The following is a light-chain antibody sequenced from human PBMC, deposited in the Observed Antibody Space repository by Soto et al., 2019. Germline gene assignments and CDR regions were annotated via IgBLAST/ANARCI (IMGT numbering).Light chain of an antibody. Sequence: QSALTQPASVSGSPGQSITISCTGTRRDVGAYNYVSWYQHHPGKAPKLLIYQVTYRPSGVSTRFAGSKSGNTASLTISGLQAEDEADYYCSSNTAKFTDVFGTGTKLTVL. CDR1: RRDVGAYNY. CDR3: SSNTAKFTDV. V-gene: IGLV2-14*01. J-gene: IGLJ1*01. CDR2: QVT.